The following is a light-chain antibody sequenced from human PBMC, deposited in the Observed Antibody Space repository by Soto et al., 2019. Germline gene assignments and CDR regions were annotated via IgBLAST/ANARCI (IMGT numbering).Light chain of an antibody. Sequence: IQMTQSPSSLSASMGDRVTITCRSNQTINNYLNWYQQKPGNAPKLLIYAASSLHVGVPSRFSGTGSGTDFTLTLSGLQPEDFATYYCQQSFTTLPMYTFGQGTTLHLK. CDR3: QQSFTTLPMYT. V-gene: IGKV1-39*01. CDR1: QTINNY. CDR2: AAS. J-gene: IGKJ2*01.